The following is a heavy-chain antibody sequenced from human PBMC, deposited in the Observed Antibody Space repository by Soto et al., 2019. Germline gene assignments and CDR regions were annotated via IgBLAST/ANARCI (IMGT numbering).Heavy chain of an antibody. J-gene: IGHJ5*02. CDR2: INHSGST. CDR1: GGAFRGYY. Sequence: PSDPLSLTSAVYGGAFRGYYWSSLRQPPGKGLERIGEINHSGSTTYNPSLKSRVTISVDTSKNQFSLKRSCVTGTDTAVYYCARLRDSYIAGSPYNWYDPWVKGTRVTVSS. V-gene: IGHV4-34*01. CDR3: ARLRDSYIAGSPYNWYDP. D-gene: IGHD1-20*01.